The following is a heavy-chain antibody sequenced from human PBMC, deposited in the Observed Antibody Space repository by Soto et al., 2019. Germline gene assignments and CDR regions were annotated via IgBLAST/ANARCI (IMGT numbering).Heavy chain of an antibody. J-gene: IGHJ6*04. CDR2: IIPIFGTA. V-gene: IGHV1-69*13. CDR3: ARDSGGSYSKDWGDYYYYGMDV. D-gene: IGHD1-26*01. CDR1: GGTFSSYA. Sequence: SVKVSCKASGGTFSSYAINWVRQAPGQGLEWMGGIIPIFGTANYAQKFQGRVTITADESTSTAYMELSSLRSEDTAVYYCARDSGGSYSKDWGDYYYYGMDVWGKGTTVTVSS.